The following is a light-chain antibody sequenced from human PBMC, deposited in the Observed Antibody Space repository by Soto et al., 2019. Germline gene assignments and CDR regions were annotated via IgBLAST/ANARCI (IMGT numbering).Light chain of an antibody. Sequence: DIQITQCPSSLSAWCPYIVTITCRASQSLNNYLAWYQQKPGKAPKLLIYDASTLERGVPSRFSGTGSGTEFTLTISSLQPDDFATYYCQQYYRSSITFGQGTRLEIK. V-gene: IGKV1-5*01. CDR2: DAS. CDR3: QQYYRSSIT. J-gene: IGKJ5*01. CDR1: QSLNNY.